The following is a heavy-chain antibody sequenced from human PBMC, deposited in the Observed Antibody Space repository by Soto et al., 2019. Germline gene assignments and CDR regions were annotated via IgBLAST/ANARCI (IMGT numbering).Heavy chain of an antibody. V-gene: IGHV1-18*01. D-gene: IGHD3-10*01. CDR1: GYIFVNYG. CDR2: ISPYSGNT. CDR3: AMVDNYITPTPHDD. J-gene: IGHJ6*02. Sequence: QVPLVPSGDEVRKPGSSVKVSCKASGYIFVNYGIAWVRHAPGQGLEWMGWISPYSGNTHYASKVQGRVTMTTDTSTRTAYMDLANLTSDDTCVYDWAMVDNYITPTPHDDWGQGTTVTVSS.